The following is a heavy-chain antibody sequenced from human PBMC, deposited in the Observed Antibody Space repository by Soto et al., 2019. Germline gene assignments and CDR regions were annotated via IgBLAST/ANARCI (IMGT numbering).Heavy chain of an antibody. CDR1: GGTFSSYS. CDR2: TIPIFGTA. CDR3: ARDGGRHSGGIDY. J-gene: IGHJ4*02. Sequence: QVQLVQSGAEVKKPGSSVKVSCKASGGTFSSYSINWVRQAPGQGLEWMGETIPIFGTANYAQTFQGRVTITADESTSPAYMELSSLRSEDTAVYYCARDGGRHSGGIDYWGQGTLVTVSS. D-gene: IGHD1-26*01. V-gene: IGHV1-69*01.